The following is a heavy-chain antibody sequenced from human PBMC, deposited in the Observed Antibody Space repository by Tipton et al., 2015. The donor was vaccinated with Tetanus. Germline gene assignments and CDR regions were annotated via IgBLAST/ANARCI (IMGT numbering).Heavy chain of an antibody. CDR1: GYTFTGYY. Sequence: QSGAEVKKPGASVRVSCKASGYTFTGYYMHWVRQAPGQGLEWMGWINPNSGGTNYAQKFQGRVTMTRNTSIRTAYMELSSLTSEDTAVYYCARANSGHYYLDSWGQGTLVTVSS. D-gene: IGHD1-26*01. CDR3: ARANSGHYYLDS. CDR2: INPNSGGT. J-gene: IGHJ4*02. V-gene: IGHV1-2*02.